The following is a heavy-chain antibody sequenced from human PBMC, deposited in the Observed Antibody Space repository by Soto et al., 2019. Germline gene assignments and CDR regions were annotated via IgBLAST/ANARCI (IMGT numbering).Heavy chain of an antibody. Sequence: QVPLVESGGGLVKPGGSLRLSCATSGFIFSDYYMHWIRQAPGKGLEWISYISGNGRIIQYADSAKGRFTISRDNAKNSLYLQMNSLRAEDTALYFCARDFDADSRTDFDYWGQGTLVTVSS. CDR3: ARDFDADSRTDFDY. CDR2: ISGNGRII. D-gene: IGHD4-17*01. J-gene: IGHJ4*02. CDR1: GFIFSDYY. V-gene: IGHV3-11*01.